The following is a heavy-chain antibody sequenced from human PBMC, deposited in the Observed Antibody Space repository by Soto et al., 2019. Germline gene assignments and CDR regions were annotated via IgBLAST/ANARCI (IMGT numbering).Heavy chain of an antibody. J-gene: IGHJ3*02. CDR1: GFTFDDYA. D-gene: IGHD6-13*01. V-gene: IGHV3-9*01. CDR2: ISWNSGSI. CDR3: AKDIAAAVYDAFDI. Sequence: PGGSLRLSCAASGFTFDDYAMHWVRQAPGKGLEWVSGISWNSGSIGYADSVKGRFTISRDNAKNSLYLQMNSLRAEDTALYYCAKDIAAAVYDAFDIWGQGTMVTVSS.